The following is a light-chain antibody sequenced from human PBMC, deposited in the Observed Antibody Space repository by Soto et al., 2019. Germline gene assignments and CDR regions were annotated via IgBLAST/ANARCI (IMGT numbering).Light chain of an antibody. CDR1: SSNIGGNS. J-gene: IGLJ1*01. CDR2: DDN. V-gene: IGLV1-51*01. Sequence: QSGLTQPTSVSAAPGQKVTISCSGSSSNIGGNSVSWYQQLPGTAPKLLIYDDNKRPSGIPDRFSGSTSGTSATLGITGFQTGDAADYYCGSWDSSLSAYVFGTGTKVTVL. CDR3: GSWDSSLSAYV.